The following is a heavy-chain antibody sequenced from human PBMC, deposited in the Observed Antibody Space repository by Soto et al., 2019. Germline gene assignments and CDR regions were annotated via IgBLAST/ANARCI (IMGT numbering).Heavy chain of an antibody. D-gene: IGHD2-2*01. V-gene: IGHV1-69*06. CDR1: GYTFTGYY. CDR3: AREGTIVVVPAARGFFDY. Sequence: SVKVSCKASGYTFTGYYMHWVRQAPGQGLEWMGGIIPIFGTANYAQKFQGRVTITADKSTSTAYMELSSLRSEDTAVYYCAREGTIVVVPAARGFFDYWGQGTLVTVSS. CDR2: IIPIFGTA. J-gene: IGHJ4*02.